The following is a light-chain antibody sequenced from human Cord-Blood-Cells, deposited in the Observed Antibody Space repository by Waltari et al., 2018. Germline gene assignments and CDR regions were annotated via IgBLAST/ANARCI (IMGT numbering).Light chain of an antibody. J-gene: IGLJ1*01. CDR2: EVR. CDR3: SSYTSSSTLVV. CDR1: SSDVAGYNY. Sequence: QSTLNQHDSVSGAAGQSITTSCTGNSSDVAGYNYVSCYQQHPGKAPKLIIYEVRHRPAGVSNRFSGSKSGNTASLTISGLQAEDEADYYCSSYTSSSTLVVFGTGTKVTVL. V-gene: IGLV2-14*01.